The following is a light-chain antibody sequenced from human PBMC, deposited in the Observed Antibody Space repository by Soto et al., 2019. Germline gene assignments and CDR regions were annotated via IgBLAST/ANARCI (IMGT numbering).Light chain of an antibody. CDR3: AAWDDGLNGVV. V-gene: IGLV1-44*01. CDR2: INN. J-gene: IGLJ7*01. CDR1: GPNIGGNA. Sequence: QSVLTQPPSASGTPGQRVTLTCSGGGPNIGGNAVNWYQQLPGTAPKLLIYINNQRPSGVPDRFSGSKSGTSASLAISGLQSEDEAHYYCAAWDDGLNGVVFGGGTQLTVL.